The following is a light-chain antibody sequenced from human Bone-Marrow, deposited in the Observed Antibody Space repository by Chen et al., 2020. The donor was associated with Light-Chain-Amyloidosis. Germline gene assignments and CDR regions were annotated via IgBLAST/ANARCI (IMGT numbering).Light chain of an antibody. V-gene: IGLV3-21*02. Sequence: SYVLTQPSSVSVAPGQTVKIACGGNNIGSTSVPWYQQTPGQPPLLVVYDDSDRPSVIPERLSGSNSGNTATLTISRVEAGDEADYYCQVWDRSSDRPLFGGGTKLTVL. CDR3: QVWDRSSDRPL. J-gene: IGLJ3*02. CDR1: NIGSTS. CDR2: DDS.